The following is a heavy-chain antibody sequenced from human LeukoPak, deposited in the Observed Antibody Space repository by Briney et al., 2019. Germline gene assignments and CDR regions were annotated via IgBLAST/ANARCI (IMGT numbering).Heavy chain of an antibody. J-gene: IGHJ4*02. CDR2: ISWNSGRI. CDR1: GFAFNDYA. CDR3: AKGARRYDSSGSDY. D-gene: IGHD3-22*01. Sequence: GRSLRLSCAASGFAFNDYAMHWVRQTPGKGLEWVSSISWNSGRIDYADSVKGRFTISRDNAKNSLYLQMNSLRAEDTALYYCAKGARRYDSSGSDYWGQGTLVTVSS. V-gene: IGHV3-9*01.